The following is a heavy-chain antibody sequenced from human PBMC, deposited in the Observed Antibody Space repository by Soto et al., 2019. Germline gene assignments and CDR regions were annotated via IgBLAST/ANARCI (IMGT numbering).Heavy chain of an antibody. Sequence: SETLSLTCTVPGCSMISYYWSWIRQPPGKGLEWIGYIYYSGSTNYNPSLKSRVTISVDTSKNQFSLKLSSVTAADTAVYYCARHPTVTEYYFDYWGQGTLVTVSS. CDR2: IYYSGST. V-gene: IGHV4-59*08. J-gene: IGHJ4*02. CDR3: ARHPTVTEYYFDY. CDR1: GCSMISYY. D-gene: IGHD4-17*01.